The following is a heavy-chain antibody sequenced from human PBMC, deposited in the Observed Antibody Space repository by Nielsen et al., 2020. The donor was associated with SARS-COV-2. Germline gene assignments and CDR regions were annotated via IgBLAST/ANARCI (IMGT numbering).Heavy chain of an antibody. CDR3: ARQTRYCSGGTCLRVFDS. CDR1: GASTNSTAYY. J-gene: IGHJ4*02. CDR2: VHSSLGT. D-gene: IGHD2-15*01. V-gene: IGHV4-39*01. Sequence: SETLSLTCAVTGASTNSTAYYLGWICQSPGQGLEAIGCVHSSLGTYDSPSLKSRVTISVDTSKNQFSLKLSSVTATDTAVYYCARQTRYCSGGTCLRVFDSWGQGTLVTVSS.